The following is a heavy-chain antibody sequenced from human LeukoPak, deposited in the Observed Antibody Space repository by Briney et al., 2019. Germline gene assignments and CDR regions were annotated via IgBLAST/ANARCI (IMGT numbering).Heavy chain of an antibody. Sequence: SETLSLTCAVSSYSISSGSYWGWIRQSPGKGLEWVGSIFHSGNSYYNPSLKSSLTMAVDTTKNQFSLKQTSVTAADTALYYCARVTYVDDMLYQYFDYWGQGILVTVSS. CDR2: IFHSGNS. CDR1: SYSISSGSY. CDR3: ARVTYVDDMLYQYFDY. D-gene: IGHD4-17*01. J-gene: IGHJ4*02. V-gene: IGHV4-38-2*01.